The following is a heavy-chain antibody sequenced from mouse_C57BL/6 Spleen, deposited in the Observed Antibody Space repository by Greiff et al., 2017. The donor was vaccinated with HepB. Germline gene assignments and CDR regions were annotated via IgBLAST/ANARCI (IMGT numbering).Heavy chain of an antibody. CDR3: ARRVDYGKGYAMDY. J-gene: IGHJ4*01. V-gene: IGHV5-17*01. D-gene: IGHD2-1*01. CDR2: ISSGSSTI. CDR1: GFTFSDYG. Sequence: EVKLVESGGGLVKPGGSLKLSCAASGFTFSDYGMHWVRQAPEKGLEWVAYISSGSSTIYYADTVKGRLTISRDNAKNTLFLQMTSLRSEDTAMYCCARRVDYGKGYAMDYWGQGTSVTVSS.